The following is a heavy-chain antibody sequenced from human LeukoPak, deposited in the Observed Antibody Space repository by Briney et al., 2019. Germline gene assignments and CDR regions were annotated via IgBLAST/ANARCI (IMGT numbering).Heavy chain of an antibody. CDR3: ARTDVQVWL. CDR1: GGSINDYY. CDR2: IYFSGST. D-gene: IGHD5-12*01. J-gene: IGHJ4*02. V-gene: IGHV4-59*01. Sequence: SETLSLTCTVSGGSINDYYWSWIRQPPGKGLEWIGYIYFSGSTNYNPPLKSRVTMSIDTSKRYFSLRLTSVAASDTAIYYCARTDVQVWLWGQGTLVTVSS.